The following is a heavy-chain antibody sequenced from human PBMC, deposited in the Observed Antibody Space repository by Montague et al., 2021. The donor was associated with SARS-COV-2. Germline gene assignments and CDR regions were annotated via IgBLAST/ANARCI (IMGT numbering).Heavy chain of an antibody. D-gene: IGHD1-26*01. CDR2: ISSSGSTI. CDR1: GFTFSSYE. V-gene: IGHV3-48*03. J-gene: IGHJ4*02. Sequence: SLRLSCAASGFTFSSYEMNWVRQAPVKGLEWVSFISSSGSTIYYXDSXQVRFTISRDNAKNSLYLQMNSLRAEDTAVYYCAGDRPRIVGATDFDYWGQGTLVTVSS. CDR3: AGDRPRIVGATDFDY.